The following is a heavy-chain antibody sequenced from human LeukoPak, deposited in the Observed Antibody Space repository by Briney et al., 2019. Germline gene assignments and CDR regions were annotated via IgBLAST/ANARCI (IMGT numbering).Heavy chain of an antibody. Sequence: PSETLSLTRTVSGGSISSYYWSWIRQPPGKGLEWIGYIYYSGSTNYNPSLKSRVTISVDTSKNQFSLKLSSVTAADTAVYYCARESSSGYSDYWGQGTLVTVSS. CDR3: ARESSSGYSDY. D-gene: IGHD3-22*01. J-gene: IGHJ4*02. CDR2: IYYSGST. V-gene: IGHV4-59*01. CDR1: GGSISSYY.